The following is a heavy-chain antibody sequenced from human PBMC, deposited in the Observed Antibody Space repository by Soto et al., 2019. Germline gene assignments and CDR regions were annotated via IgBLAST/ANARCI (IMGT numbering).Heavy chain of an antibody. D-gene: IGHD3-3*01. J-gene: IGHJ6*02. CDR1: GGSISSSSYY. V-gene: IGHV4-39*01. CDR2: IYYSGST. CDR3: ASTYYAPEHYYYYGMDV. Sequence: QLQLQESGPGLVKPSETLSLTCTVSGGSISSSSYYWGWIRQPPGKGLEWIGSIYYSGSTYYNPSLKSRVTISVDTSKNQFSLKLSSVTAADTAVYYCASTYYAPEHYYYYGMDVWGQGTTVTVSS.